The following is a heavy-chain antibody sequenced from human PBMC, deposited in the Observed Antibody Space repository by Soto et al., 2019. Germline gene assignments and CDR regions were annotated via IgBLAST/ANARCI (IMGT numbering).Heavy chain of an antibody. CDR3: AREVGGNLNWFDP. D-gene: IGHD6-19*01. V-gene: IGHV4-30-2*01. CDR2: IYHSGST. Sequence: PSETLSLTCAVSGGSISSGGYSWSWIRQPPGKGLEWIGYIYHSGSTYYNPSLKSRVTISVDRSKNQFSLKLSSVTAADTAVYYWAREVGGNLNWFDPWGQGTLVTVSS. CDR1: GGSISSGGYS. J-gene: IGHJ5*02.